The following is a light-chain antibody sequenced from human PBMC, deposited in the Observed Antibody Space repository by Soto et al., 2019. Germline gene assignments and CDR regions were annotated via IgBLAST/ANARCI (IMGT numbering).Light chain of an antibody. CDR2: SAS. V-gene: IGKV1-5*03. CDR3: QQFDGH. Sequence: DIQMTQSPSTLSASVGDRVTITCRASQNINNWLAWYQQKPGKAPKLLIYSASTLRSGVPSRFSGSGSETEFTLTISSLQPDDFSTYYCQQFDGHFGQGTKLEIK. CDR1: QNINNW. J-gene: IGKJ2*01.